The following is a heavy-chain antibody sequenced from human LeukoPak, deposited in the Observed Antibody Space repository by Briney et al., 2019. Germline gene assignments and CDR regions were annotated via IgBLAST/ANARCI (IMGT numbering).Heavy chain of an antibody. CDR2: ISGSTSYI. D-gene: IGHD4-17*01. CDR1: GFTFSSYS. Sequence: GGSLRLSCAASGFTFSSYSMNWVREAPGMGLEWVSFISGSTSYIYYADSVKGRFTISRDNAKNSLYLQMHSLRAEDTAVYFCARSTLDGDYSNYMDVWGKGTTVTVSS. V-gene: IGHV3-21*01. J-gene: IGHJ6*03. CDR3: ARSTLDGDYSNYMDV.